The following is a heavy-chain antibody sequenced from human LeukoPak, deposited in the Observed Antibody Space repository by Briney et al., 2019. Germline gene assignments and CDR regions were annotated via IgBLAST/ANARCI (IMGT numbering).Heavy chain of an antibody. V-gene: IGHV1-24*01. CDR1: GCTLTELS. J-gene: IGHJ6*02. CDR3: ATDQRVARRLYYYYGMDV. Sequence: ASVKVSCKVSGCTLTELSMHWVRQAPGKGLEWMGGFDPEDGETIYAQKFQGRVTMTEDTSTDTAYMELSSLRSEDTAVYYCATDQRVARRLYYYYGMDVWGQGTTVTVSS. CDR2: FDPEDGET. D-gene: IGHD3-16*01.